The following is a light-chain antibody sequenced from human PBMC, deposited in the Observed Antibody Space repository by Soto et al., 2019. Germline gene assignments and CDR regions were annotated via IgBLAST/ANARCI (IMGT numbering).Light chain of an antibody. J-gene: IGKJ4*01. CDR2: GAS. Sequence: EIVLTQTPGTLSLSPGERATLSCRASQSISSSSLTWYQQTPGQAPRLLIYGASSRDTGIPDRFSGSGSGTDFTLTISRLEPEDFAVYYCQQYGSSPLTFGGGAKVDI. CDR3: QQYGSSPLT. CDR1: QSISSSS. V-gene: IGKV3-20*01.